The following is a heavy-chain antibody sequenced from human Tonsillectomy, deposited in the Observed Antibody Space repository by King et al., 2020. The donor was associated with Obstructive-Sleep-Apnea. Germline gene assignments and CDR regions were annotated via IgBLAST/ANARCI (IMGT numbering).Heavy chain of an antibody. CDR1: GGSFRDYY. V-gene: IGHV4-34*01. CDR2: INHSGST. Sequence: VQLQQWGAGLLKPSETLSLTCAVFGGSFRDYYWSWIRQPPGKGLEWLGEINHSGSTNYSPSLKSRVTILVDTSKNQFSLRLNSVTAADTAVYYCARGSGAAAVNWFDPWGQGTLVTVSS. CDR3: ARGSGAAAVNWFDP. J-gene: IGHJ5*02. D-gene: IGHD6-13*01.